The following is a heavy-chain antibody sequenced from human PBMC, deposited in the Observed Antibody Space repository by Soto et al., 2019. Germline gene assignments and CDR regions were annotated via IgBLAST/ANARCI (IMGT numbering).Heavy chain of an antibody. D-gene: IGHD6-6*01. J-gene: IGHJ5*02. CDR2: IIPIFGTA. CDR3: AREEDRSSRGGGWFDA. Sequence: QVQLVQSGAEVKKPGSSVKVSCKASGGTFSSYAISWVRQAPGQGLEWMGGIIPIFGTANYAQKFQGRVTITASESSGTAYRELISLGSEDAAVYYCAREEDRSSRGGGWFDAWGQGGPVRVCS. CDR1: GGTFSSYA. V-gene: IGHV1-69*12.